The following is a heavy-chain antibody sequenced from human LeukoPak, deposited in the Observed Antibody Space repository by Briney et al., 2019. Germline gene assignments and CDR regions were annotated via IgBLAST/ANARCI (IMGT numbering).Heavy chain of an antibody. Sequence: GGSLRLSCAASGFTFSTYAMSWVRQAPGKGLEWVSAISGSGGSTDYADSVKGRLTISRDNSKNTLYLQMNSLRADDTALYYCAKVATSTRYYYYAMDVWGQGTTVTVSS. D-gene: IGHD4-11*01. CDR2: ISGSGGST. CDR1: GFTFSTYA. J-gene: IGHJ6*02. V-gene: IGHV3-23*01. CDR3: AKVATSTRYYYYAMDV.